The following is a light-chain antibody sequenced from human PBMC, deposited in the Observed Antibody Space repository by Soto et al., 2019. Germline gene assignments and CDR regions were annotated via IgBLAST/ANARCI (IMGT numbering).Light chain of an antibody. CDR2: GAS. CDR1: QSVDSTF. Sequence: EIVLTQSPGSLSLSPGQRATLSCRASQSVDSTFFAWYQKKPGQAPRLLIYGASKRDTGVPDRFSGSGAGTYFTLTISRLEPEDLAVYYCQQYMISWTFGQGTKVEI. CDR3: QQYMISWT. V-gene: IGKV3-20*01. J-gene: IGKJ1*01.